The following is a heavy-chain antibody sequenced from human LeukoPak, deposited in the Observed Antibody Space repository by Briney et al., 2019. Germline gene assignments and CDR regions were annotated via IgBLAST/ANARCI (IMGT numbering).Heavy chain of an antibody. CDR2: IHNDAATT. Sequence: PGGSLRLSCAASGFCFGAYAMIWVRQAPGKGLEWVSLIHNDAATTYYADSVRGRFTVSRDNSKNTLYLEMNSLRAEDTAVYYCAKGKGGTSFNYCFDYWGQGTPVSVSS. CDR1: GFCFGAYA. D-gene: IGHD2/OR15-2a*01. V-gene: IGHV3-23*03. CDR3: AKGKGGTSFNYCFDY. J-gene: IGHJ4*02.